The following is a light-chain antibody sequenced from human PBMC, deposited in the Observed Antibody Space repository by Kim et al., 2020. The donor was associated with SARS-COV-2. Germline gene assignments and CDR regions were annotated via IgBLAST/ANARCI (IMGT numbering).Light chain of an antibody. CDR3: QQSYSMYT. Sequence: DIQMTQSPSSLSASVGDRVTITCRASQSISSYLNWYQQKPGKAPKLLIYAASSLQSGVPSRFSGSGSGTDFTLTISSLQPEDFATYYCQQSYSMYTFGQGTKLE. V-gene: IGKV1-39*01. CDR1: QSISSY. CDR2: AAS. J-gene: IGKJ2*01.